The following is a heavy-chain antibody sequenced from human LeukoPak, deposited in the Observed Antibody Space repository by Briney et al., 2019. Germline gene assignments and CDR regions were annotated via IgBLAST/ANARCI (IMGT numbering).Heavy chain of an antibody. Sequence: GGSLRLSCAASGFTFSSYGMNWVRQAPGKGLEWVSGISGSGGSTHYADSVKGRFTISRDNAKNSLYLQMNSLRAEDTALYYCAKDNYDILTGYGGYFDYWGQGTLVTVSS. D-gene: IGHD3-9*01. CDR2: ISGSGGST. CDR3: AKDNYDILTGYGGYFDY. J-gene: IGHJ4*02. CDR1: GFTFSSYG. V-gene: IGHV3-23*01.